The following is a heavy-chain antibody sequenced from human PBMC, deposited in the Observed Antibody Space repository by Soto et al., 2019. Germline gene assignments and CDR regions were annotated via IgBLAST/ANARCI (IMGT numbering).Heavy chain of an antibody. CDR1: GFPFSSYA. J-gene: IGHJ4*02. Sequence: GGSLRLSCASSGFPFSSYAMSWVRQAPGKGLEWVSAISGSGGSTYYADSVKGRFTISRDNSKNTLYLQMNSLRAEDTAVYYCAKDSVARPYYFDYWGQGTLVTVSS. V-gene: IGHV3-23*01. CDR3: AKDSVARPYYFDY. CDR2: ISGSGGST. D-gene: IGHD6-19*01.